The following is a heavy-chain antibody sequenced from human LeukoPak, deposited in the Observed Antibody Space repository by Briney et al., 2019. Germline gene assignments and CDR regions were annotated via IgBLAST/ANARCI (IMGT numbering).Heavy chain of an antibody. J-gene: IGHJ6*02. V-gene: IGHV3-33*01. CDR1: GFMFSSYG. Sequence: GGSLRLSCAASGFMFSSYGMHWVRQAPGKGLEWVALIWFDGSNKYYADSVKGRFTISRDNSKNTLYLQMNSLRAEDTAVYYCARGSSGYYYYYGMDVWGQGTTVTVSS. D-gene: IGHD3-3*01. CDR2: IWFDGSNK. CDR3: ARGSSGYYYYYGMDV.